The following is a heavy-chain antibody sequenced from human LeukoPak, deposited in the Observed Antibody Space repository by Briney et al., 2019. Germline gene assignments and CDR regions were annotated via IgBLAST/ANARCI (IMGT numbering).Heavy chain of an antibody. Sequence: RSGGSLRLSCAASGFTFSTYVMHWVRQAPGKGLEWVAIIWYDGSNKYYADSVKGRFTISRDNSKNTLYLQMNSLRAEDTAVYYCARASGAYPSDFDYWGQGTLVTVSS. CDR1: GFTFSTYV. CDR2: IWYDGSNK. J-gene: IGHJ4*02. CDR3: ARASGAYPSDFDY. D-gene: IGHD4/OR15-4a*01. V-gene: IGHV3-33*01.